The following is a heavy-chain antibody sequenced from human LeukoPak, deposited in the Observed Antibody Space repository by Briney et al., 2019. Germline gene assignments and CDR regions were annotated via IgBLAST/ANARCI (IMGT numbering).Heavy chain of an antibody. Sequence: GGSLRLSCAASGCTFSSCDIYWVRQATGKGLEWVSAIGTAGDPYYPGSVKGRFTISRENAKNYLYLQMNSLRAGDTAVYYCARDRLLCRGGHYYYYGMDVWGQGTTVTVSS. D-gene: IGHD3-10*01. V-gene: IGHV3-13*05. CDR2: IGTAGDP. J-gene: IGHJ6*02. CDR1: GCTFSSCD. CDR3: ARDRLLCRGGHYYYYGMDV.